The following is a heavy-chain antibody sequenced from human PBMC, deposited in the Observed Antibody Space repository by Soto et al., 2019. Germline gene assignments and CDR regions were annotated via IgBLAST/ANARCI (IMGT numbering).Heavy chain of an antibody. CDR2: ISGSGGST. V-gene: IGHV3-23*01. CDR3: AKDAAQYDSSGYYLAISWYCFGY. D-gene: IGHD3-22*01. Sequence: HWGSLRLSSAASGVSVCSYAMGGFRQAPGKGLEWVSAISGSGGSTYYADSVKGRFTISRDNSKNTLYLQMNSLRAEDTAVYYCAKDAAQYDSSGYYLAISWYCFGYWGQGTLVTVSS. J-gene: IGHJ4*02. CDR1: GVSVCSYA.